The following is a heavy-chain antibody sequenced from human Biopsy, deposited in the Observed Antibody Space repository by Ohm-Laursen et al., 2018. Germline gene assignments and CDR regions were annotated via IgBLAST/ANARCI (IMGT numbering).Heavy chain of an antibody. CDR1: GFTFDEFA. D-gene: IGHD3-10*01. J-gene: IGHJ6*02. Sequence: SLRLSCSASGFTFDEFAIHWVRQAPGRGLEWVAAINWNSDRLDYADSVKGRFTISRDNAKNSLYLQMNSLRAEDTAVYYCARSRGSSGIATIYYYGMDVWGQGTTVTVSS. CDR3: ARSRGSSGIATIYYYGMDV. V-gene: IGHV3-9*01. CDR2: INWNSDRL.